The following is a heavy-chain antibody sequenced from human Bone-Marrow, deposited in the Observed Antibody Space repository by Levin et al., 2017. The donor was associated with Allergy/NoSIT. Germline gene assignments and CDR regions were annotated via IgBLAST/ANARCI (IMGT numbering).Heavy chain of an antibody. V-gene: IGHV4-30-4*01. CDR3: ARVWIPGGSWSVDL. CDR2: IYHSGST. CDR1: GASIRSGDFY. Sequence: KTSETLSLTCTVSGASIRSGDFYWSWIRQPPGKGLEWIGYIYHSGSTYYNASLQSRLIISADTSKNLFSLNLTSVTAADTAAYFCARVWIPGGSWSVDLWGRGTLVTVSS. D-gene: IGHD5-18*01. J-gene: IGHJ2*01.